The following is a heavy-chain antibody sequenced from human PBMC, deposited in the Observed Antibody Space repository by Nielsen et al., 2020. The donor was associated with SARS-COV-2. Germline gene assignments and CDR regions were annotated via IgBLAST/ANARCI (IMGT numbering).Heavy chain of an antibody. CDR1: GFTFSSYG. J-gene: IGHJ4*02. V-gene: IGHV3-33*01. CDR2: IWYDGSNK. Sequence: LRLSCAASGFTFSSYGMHWVRQAPGKGLEWVAVIWYDGSNKYYADSVKGRFTISRDNSKNTLYLQMNSLRAEDTAVYYCARATVYSSEPEDYWGQGTLVTVSS. CDR3: ARATVYSSEPEDY. D-gene: IGHD6-25*01.